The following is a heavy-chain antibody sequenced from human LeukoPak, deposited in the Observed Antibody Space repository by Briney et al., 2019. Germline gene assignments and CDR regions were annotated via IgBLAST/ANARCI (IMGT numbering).Heavy chain of an antibody. CDR3: ARENSGSYREFDY. J-gene: IGHJ4*02. CDR2: IYTSGST. Sequence: SETLSLTRTVSGGSISSYYWSWIRQPAGKGLEWIGRIYTSGSTNCNASLKSRVSMSVDTSKNQFSLKLSSVTAADTAVFYCARENSGSYREFDYWGQGTLVTVSS. CDR1: GGSISSYY. V-gene: IGHV4-4*07. D-gene: IGHD1-26*01.